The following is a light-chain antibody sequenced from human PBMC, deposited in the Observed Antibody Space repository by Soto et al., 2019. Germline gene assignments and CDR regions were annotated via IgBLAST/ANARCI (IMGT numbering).Light chain of an antibody. J-gene: IGLJ2*01. V-gene: IGLV2-8*01. Sequence: SSLTQPPSASGSPGQSVTISCTGTNSDVGGSNYVSWYQQHPGKAPKLMIYEVIKRPSGVPDRFSGSRSGNTASLTVSGLQAEDEADYYCSSNVVGTNLKIFGGGTKLTVL. CDR3: SSNVVGTNLKI. CDR1: NSDVGGSNY. CDR2: EVI.